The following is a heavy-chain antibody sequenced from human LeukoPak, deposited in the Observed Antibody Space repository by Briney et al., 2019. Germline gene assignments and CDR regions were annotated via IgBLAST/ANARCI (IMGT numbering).Heavy chain of an antibody. Sequence: GGSLRLSCAASGFTSSSYSMNWVRQAPGKGLEWVSSISSSSSYIYYADSVKGRFTISRDNAKNSLYLQMNSLRAEDTAVYYCARDRGAAGFDYWGQGTLVTVSS. J-gene: IGHJ4*02. V-gene: IGHV3-21*01. CDR1: GFTSSSYS. CDR3: ARDRGAAGFDY. D-gene: IGHD6-13*01. CDR2: ISSSSSYI.